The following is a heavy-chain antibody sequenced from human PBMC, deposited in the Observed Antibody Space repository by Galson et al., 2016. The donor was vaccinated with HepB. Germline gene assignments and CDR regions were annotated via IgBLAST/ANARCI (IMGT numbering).Heavy chain of an antibody. CDR1: GFIFSDYY. D-gene: IGHD1-26*01. J-gene: IGHJ4*02. CDR2: ITSSGTTV. Sequence: SLRLSCAASGFIFSDYYMSWIRQAPGKGLEWVSNITSSGTTVFYADSVKGRFTISRDNAKNSLYLEMNSLRVGDTAVYYCARAFTPPRDRYSGSYPFDYWGQGTLVTVSS. CDR3: ARAFTPPRDRYSGSYPFDY. V-gene: IGHV3-11*01.